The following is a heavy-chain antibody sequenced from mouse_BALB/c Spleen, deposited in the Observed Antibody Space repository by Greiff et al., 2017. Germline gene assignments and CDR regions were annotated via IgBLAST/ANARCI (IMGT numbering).Heavy chain of an antibody. CDR1: GFSLSRYS. Sequence: VKVVESGPGLVAPSQSLSITCTVSGFSLSRYSVHWVRQPPGKGLEWLGMIWGGGSTDYNSALKSRLSISKDNSKSQVFLKMNSLQTDDTAMYYCARNGDYYGWYYFDYWGQGTTLTVSS. CDR2: IWGGGST. D-gene: IGHD1-2*01. V-gene: IGHV2-6-4*01. CDR3: ARNGDYYGWYYFDY. J-gene: IGHJ2*01.